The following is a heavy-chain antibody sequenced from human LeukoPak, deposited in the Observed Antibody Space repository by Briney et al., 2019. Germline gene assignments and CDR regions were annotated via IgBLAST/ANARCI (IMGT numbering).Heavy chain of an antibody. J-gene: IGHJ6*04. CDR2: IIPIFGTA. CDR1: GGTFSSYA. CDR3: ARDLKSDGDDYYYGMDV. Sequence: GASVKVSCKASGGTFSSYAISWVRQAPGQGLEWMGGIIPIFGTANYAQKFQGRVTITADKSTSTAYMELSSLRSEDTAVYYCARDLKSDGDDYYYGMDVWGKGTTVTVSS. D-gene: IGHD2-21*02. V-gene: IGHV1-69*06.